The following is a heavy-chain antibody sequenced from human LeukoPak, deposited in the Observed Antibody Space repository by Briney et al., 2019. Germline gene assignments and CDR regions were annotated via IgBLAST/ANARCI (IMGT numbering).Heavy chain of an antibody. D-gene: IGHD1-26*01. CDR1: GGSISSSSYY. Sequence: SETLSLTCTVSGGSISSSSYYWGWIRQPPGKGLEWIGSIYYSGSTYYNPSLKSRVTISVDTSKNQFSLKLSSVTAADTAVYYCARAIVGATTGTWFDPWGQGTLVTVSS. J-gene: IGHJ5*02. CDR3: ARAIVGATTGTWFDP. CDR2: IYYSGST. V-gene: IGHV4-39*07.